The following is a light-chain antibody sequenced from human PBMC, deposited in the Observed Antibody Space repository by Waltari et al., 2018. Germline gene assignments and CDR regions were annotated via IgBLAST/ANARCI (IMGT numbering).Light chain of an antibody. V-gene: IGLV3-1*01. CDR1: KLEDKY. CDR2: QDS. J-gene: IGLJ1*01. CDR3: QTWDNTTV. Sequence: SYELTQPPSVSVSPGPTATPPCSATKLEDKYVCWYQQKPGQSPVLVMYQDSKRPSGIPERFSGSNSGDTATLTISGTQTLDEADYFCQTWDNTTVFGSGTRVTVL.